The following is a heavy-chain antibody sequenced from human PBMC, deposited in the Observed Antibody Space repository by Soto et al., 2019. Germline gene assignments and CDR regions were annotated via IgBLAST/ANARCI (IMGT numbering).Heavy chain of an antibody. Sequence: SVKVSCKASGGTFSSYAISWVRQAPGQGLEWMGGIIPIFGTANYAQKFQGRVTITADESTSTAYMELSSLRSEDTAVYYCARGTGQSGGDYTIPDAWGQGTLVTVSS. V-gene: IGHV1-69*13. J-gene: IGHJ4*02. CDR1: GGTFSSYA. D-gene: IGHD2-21*02. CDR2: IIPIFGTA. CDR3: ARGTGQSGGDYTIPDA.